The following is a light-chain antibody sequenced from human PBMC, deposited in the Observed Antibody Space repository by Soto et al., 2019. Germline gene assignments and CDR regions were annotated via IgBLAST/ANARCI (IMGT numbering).Light chain of an antibody. CDR1: QSVSSSY. V-gene: IGKV3-20*01. J-gene: IGKJ2*02. CDR2: GAS. Sequence: EIVLTQSPGTLSLSPGERATLSCRASQSVSSSYLAWYQQKPGQATRLLIYGASSRATGIPDRFSGSGSRTDFTLTISRLEPEDFAVYYCQQYGSSPGTFGQGTKLEIK. CDR3: QQYGSSPGT.